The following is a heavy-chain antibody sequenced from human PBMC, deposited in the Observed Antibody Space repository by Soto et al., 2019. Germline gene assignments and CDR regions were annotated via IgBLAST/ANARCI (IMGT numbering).Heavy chain of an antibody. CDR1: GCTFTSYV. D-gene: IGHD3-10*01. Sequence: PGESLRISCKSSGCTFTSYVISLVRQAPGQGLEWVGWISAYNGNTNYAQKLQGRVTMTTDTSTSTAYMELRSLRSDDTAVYYCARGPRGKMVRGSDYYGMDVWGQGTTVTVSS. CDR2: ISAYNGNT. CDR3: ARGPRGKMVRGSDYYGMDV. J-gene: IGHJ6*02. V-gene: IGHV1-18*04.